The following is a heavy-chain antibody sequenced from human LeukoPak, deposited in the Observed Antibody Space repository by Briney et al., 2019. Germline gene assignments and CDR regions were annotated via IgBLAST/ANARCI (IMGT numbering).Heavy chain of an antibody. Sequence: GGSQRLSCAASGFTFSSYCMHWVRHAPGKGLEWVAVILYDGGNKYYADSVEGRFTISRDNSKNTLYLQMISLRAEDTAVYYCAKDMDIVPLAAFDYWGQGTVVSVFS. CDR3: AKDMDIVPLAAFDY. J-gene: IGHJ4*02. V-gene: IGHV3-33*06. CDR1: GFTFSSYC. CDR2: ILYDGGNK. D-gene: IGHD2-2*03.